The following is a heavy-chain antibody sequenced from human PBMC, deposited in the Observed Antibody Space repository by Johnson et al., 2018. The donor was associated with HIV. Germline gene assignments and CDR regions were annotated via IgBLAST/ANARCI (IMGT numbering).Heavy chain of an antibody. CDR1: GFTFDDYA. CDR2: ISWNSGSI. D-gene: IGHD3-10*01. CDR3: AKDEGKGFRDLEGYAFDI. J-gene: IGHJ3*02. V-gene: IGHV3-9*01. Sequence: VQLVESGGGLVQPGRSLRLSCAASGFTFDDYAMHWVRQAPGKGLEWVSGISWNSGSIGYADSVKGRFTISRDNAKNSLYLQMNSLRAEDTALYYCAKDEGKGFRDLEGYAFDIWGQGTMVTVSS.